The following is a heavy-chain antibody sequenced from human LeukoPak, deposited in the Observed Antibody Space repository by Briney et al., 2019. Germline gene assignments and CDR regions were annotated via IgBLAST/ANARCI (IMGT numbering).Heavy chain of an antibody. J-gene: IGHJ5*02. CDR3: ARIADYYDSSGYYYLFDP. Sequence: SETLSLTCTVSGGSISSYYWSWIRQPAGKGLEWIGRIYTSGSTNYNPSLKSRVTMSVGTSKNQFSLKLSSVTAADTAVYYCARIADYYDSSGYYYLFDPWGQGTLVTVSS. CDR1: GGSISSYY. CDR2: IYTSGST. V-gene: IGHV4-4*07. D-gene: IGHD3-22*01.